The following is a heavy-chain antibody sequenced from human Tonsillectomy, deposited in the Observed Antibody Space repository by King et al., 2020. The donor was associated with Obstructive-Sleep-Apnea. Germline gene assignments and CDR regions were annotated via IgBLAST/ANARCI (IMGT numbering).Heavy chain of an antibody. D-gene: IGHD4-17*01. CDR3: ARDEEDGDTNYGMDA. V-gene: IGHV1-46*01. CDR1: GFTLSSYY. Sequence: QLEQSGAEVRKPGASVKVSCESSGFTLSSYYMNWVRQAPGHGLEWMGIIDPSGGTTLYAQKFQGRISLTRDTSTSTVFMELSSLRSEDTAVYFCARDEEDGDTNYGMDAWGQGTTVTVSS. J-gene: IGHJ6*02. CDR2: IDPSGGTT.